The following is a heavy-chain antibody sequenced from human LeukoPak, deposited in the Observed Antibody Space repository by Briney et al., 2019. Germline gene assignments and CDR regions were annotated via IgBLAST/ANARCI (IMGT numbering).Heavy chain of an antibody. J-gene: IGHJ4*02. Sequence: NPSETLSLTCTVSGGSISDYWSWIRQPPGKGLEWIGHIHYSGSTNYNPSLKSRVTMSVDTSKNQFSLKLSSVTAVDTAVYYCARIGDSSSWYFDYWGQGTLVTVSS. V-gene: IGHV4-59*12. CDR1: GGSISDY. D-gene: IGHD6-13*01. CDR3: ARIGDSSSWYFDY. CDR2: IHYSGST.